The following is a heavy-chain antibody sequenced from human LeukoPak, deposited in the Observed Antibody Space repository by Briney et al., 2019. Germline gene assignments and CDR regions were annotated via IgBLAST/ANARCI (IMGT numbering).Heavy chain of an antibody. J-gene: IGHJ4*02. CDR3: ARERELRPPYFDY. Sequence: GASVKVSCKASGYTFANHYIHWVRQAPGQGLEWMGIINPSGGGTTYAQKFQGRVTMTRDTSTSTVYMDLSSLRSDDTAVYYCARERELRPPYFDYWGQGTLVTVSS. V-gene: IGHV1-46*01. D-gene: IGHD1-26*01. CDR2: INPSGGGT. CDR1: GYTFANHY.